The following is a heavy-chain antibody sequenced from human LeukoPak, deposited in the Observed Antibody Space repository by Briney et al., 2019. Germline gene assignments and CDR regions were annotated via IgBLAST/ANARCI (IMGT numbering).Heavy chain of an antibody. J-gene: IGHJ4*02. V-gene: IGHV4-4*09. CDR1: GGSISSYY. Sequence: SETLSLTCTVSGGSISSYYWSWIRQSPGKGLEWIGYIYTSGSTNYNPSLKSRVTISVDTSKNQFSLKLSSVTAADTAVYYCARSEYYFDYWGQGTLVTVSS. CDR2: IYTSGST. CDR3: ARSEYYFDY.